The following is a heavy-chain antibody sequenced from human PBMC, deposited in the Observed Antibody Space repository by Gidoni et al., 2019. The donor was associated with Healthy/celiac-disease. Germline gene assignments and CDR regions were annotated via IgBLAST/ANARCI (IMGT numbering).Heavy chain of an antibody. J-gene: IGHJ4*02. CDR1: SYS. D-gene: IGHD1-1*01. CDR3: ARAGNDEPLGPYYYFDY. CDR2: ISSSSSYI. V-gene: IGHV3-21*01. Sequence: SYSMNWVRQAPGKGLEWVSSISSSSSYIYYADSVKGRFTISRDNAKNSLYLQMNSLRAEDTAVYYCARAGNDEPLGPYYYFDYWGQGTLVTVSS.